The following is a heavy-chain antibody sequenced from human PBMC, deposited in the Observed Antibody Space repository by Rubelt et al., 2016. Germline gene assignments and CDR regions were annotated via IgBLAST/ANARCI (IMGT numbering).Heavy chain of an antibody. CDR2: INPNSGGT. J-gene: IGHJ4*02. CDR3: ARDSSSSKPGEFDY. Sequence: MHWVRQAPGQGLEWMGWINPNSGGTNYAQKFQGWVTMTRDTSLSTAYMELSRLRSDDTAVYYCARDSSSSKPGEFDYWGQGTLVTVSS. D-gene: IGHD6-6*01. V-gene: IGHV1-2*04.